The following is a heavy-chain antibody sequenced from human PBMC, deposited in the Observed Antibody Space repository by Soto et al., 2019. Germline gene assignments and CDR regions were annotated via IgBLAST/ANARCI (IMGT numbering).Heavy chain of an antibody. J-gene: IGHJ3*02. Sequence: EVQLLESGGGLVQPGGSLRLSCAASGFTFSSYAMSWVRQAPGKGLEWVSAISGSGGSTYYADSVKGRFTISRDNSKNTLYLRMSSLRAEDTAVYYCAARGVVVAAPFRRDAFDIWGRGTMVTVSS. CDR1: GFTFSSYA. D-gene: IGHD2-15*01. CDR2: ISGSGGST. CDR3: AARGVVVAAPFRRDAFDI. V-gene: IGHV3-23*01.